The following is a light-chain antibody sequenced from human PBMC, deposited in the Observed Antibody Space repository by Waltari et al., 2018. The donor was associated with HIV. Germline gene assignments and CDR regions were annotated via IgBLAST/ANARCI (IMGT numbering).Light chain of an antibody. J-gene: IGKJ3*01. CDR1: QNINMY. Sequence: DIQMTQSPSSLSASVGARVTMSCRASQNINMYLTWYQQRPGTAPKLLIYVASSLQGGVPSRFSGRGSGTDFTLTINSLQPEDFATYYCQQTYSTPLTFGPGTKVDIK. CDR3: QQTYSTPLT. V-gene: IGKV1-39*01. CDR2: VAS.